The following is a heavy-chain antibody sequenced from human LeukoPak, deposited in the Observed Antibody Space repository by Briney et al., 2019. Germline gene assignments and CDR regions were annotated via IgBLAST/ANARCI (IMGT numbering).Heavy chain of an antibody. CDR1: GFDFNNYV. J-gene: IGHJ4*02. CDR2: ISYDGSNI. V-gene: IGHV3-30-3*01. CDR3: AREMATTETFDY. D-gene: IGHD5-24*01. Sequence: PGGSLRLSGAASGFDFNNYVMHWVRQAPGKGREGGAVISYDGSNIYYSDSVKGRFTISRDNSKNTLYVQMSSLRPEDTAVYYCAREMATTETFDYWGQGTLVTVSS.